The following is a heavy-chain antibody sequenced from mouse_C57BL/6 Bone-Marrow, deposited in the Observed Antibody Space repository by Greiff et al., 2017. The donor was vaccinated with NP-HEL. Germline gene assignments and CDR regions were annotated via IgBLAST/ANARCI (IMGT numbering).Heavy chain of an antibody. CDR1: GYTFTSYW. CDR2: IYPGSGST. V-gene: IGHV1-55*01. Sequence: VQLQQSGAELVKPGASVKMSCKASGYTFTSYWITWVKQRPGQGLEWIGDIYPGSGSTNYNEKFKSKATLTVDTSSSTAYMQLSSLTSEDSAVYYWARALPTIVTHYYAMDYWGQGTSVTVSS. CDR3: ARALPTIVTHYYAMDY. J-gene: IGHJ4*01. D-gene: IGHD2-5*01.